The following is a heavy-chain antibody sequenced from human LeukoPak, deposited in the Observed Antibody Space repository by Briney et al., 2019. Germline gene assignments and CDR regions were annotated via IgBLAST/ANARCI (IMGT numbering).Heavy chain of an antibody. CDR1: GYTFTSYA. V-gene: IGHV1-3*01. CDR3: ARGYIAAAYYYGMDV. Sequence: GASVKVSCKASGYTFTSYAMHWVRRAPGQRLEWMGWINAGNGNTKYSQKFQGRVTITRDTSASTAYMELSSLRSEDTAVYYCARGYIAAAYYYGMDVWGKGTTVTVSS. J-gene: IGHJ6*04. D-gene: IGHD6-13*01. CDR2: INAGNGNT.